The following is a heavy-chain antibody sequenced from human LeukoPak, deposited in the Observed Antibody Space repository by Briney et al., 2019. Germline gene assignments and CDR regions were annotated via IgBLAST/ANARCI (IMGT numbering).Heavy chain of an antibody. CDR1: GFTFSSYG. CDR3: AKENPSQVQYYYGSGPLDY. V-gene: IGHV3-33*06. D-gene: IGHD3-10*01. Sequence: GGSLRLSXAASGFTFSSYGMHWVRQAPGKGLEWVAVIWYDGSNKYYADSVKGRFTISRDNSKNTLYVQMNSLRAEDTAVYYCAKENPSQVQYYYGSGPLDYWGQGTLVTVSS. CDR2: IWYDGSNK. J-gene: IGHJ4*02.